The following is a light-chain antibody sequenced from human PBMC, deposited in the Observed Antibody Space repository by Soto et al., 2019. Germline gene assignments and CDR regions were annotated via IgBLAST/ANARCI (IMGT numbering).Light chain of an antibody. V-gene: IGKV2-30*01. J-gene: IGKJ4*01. CDR3: IQGIHWPKVT. Sequence: DIVLTQSPLSLPVTLGQPASISCRSSQSLVYSDGFIYLNWFHQRPGQSPRRLIFKVSKRDSGVPDRFSGSGSGTDFTLKISRVEAEDVGVYYCIQGIHWPKVTFGGVTKVEIK. CDR2: KVS. CDR1: QSLVYSDGFIY.